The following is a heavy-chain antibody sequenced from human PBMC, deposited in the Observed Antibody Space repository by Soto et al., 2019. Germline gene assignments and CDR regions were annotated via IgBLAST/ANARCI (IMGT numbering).Heavy chain of an antibody. V-gene: IGHV3-11*06. J-gene: IGHJ6*02. Sequence: GGSLRLSCAGSGFTFGDSYMSWIRQAPGKGLEWLSYISPGSRYPAYADSVKGRFTISRDNAKRSLYLQMNSLRDEDTAVYYCPSSPAMVRRTYGMDVWGHGPT. CDR3: PSSPAMVRRTYGMDV. CDR1: GFTFGDSY. D-gene: IGHD3-10*01. CDR2: ISPGSRYP.